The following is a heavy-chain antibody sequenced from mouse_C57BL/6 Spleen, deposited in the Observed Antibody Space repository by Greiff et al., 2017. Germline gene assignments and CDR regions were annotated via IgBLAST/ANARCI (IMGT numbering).Heavy chain of an antibody. CDR3: ASVVRYYYGSRD. CDR2: IDPSDSYT. D-gene: IGHD1-1*01. J-gene: IGHJ2*01. CDR1: GYTFTSYW. V-gene: IGHV1-50*01. Sequence: QVQLQQPGAELVKPGASVKLSCKASGYTFTSYWMQWVKQRPGQGLEWIGEIDPSDSYTNYNQKFKGKATLTVDTSSSTAYMQLSSLTSEDSAIYYCASVVRYYYGSRDWGQGTTLTVAS.